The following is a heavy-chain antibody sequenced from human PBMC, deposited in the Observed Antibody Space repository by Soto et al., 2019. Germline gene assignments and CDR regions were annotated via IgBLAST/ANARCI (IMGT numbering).Heavy chain of an antibody. CDR1: GYTFTAYH. Sequence: QVRLVQSGAEVKEPGDSVRVSCEASGYTFTAYHIHWVRQAPGQGLEWMGWINPKFGDTGYAQDFQGRVSMTSDMSISTVYMELSRLTSDDTAIYYCARNMDYYYCRGSCNGHGVWGQGTTVTVFS. CDR3: ARNMDYYYCRGSCNGHGV. V-gene: IGHV1-2*02. J-gene: IGHJ6*02. D-gene: IGHD3-10*02. CDR2: INPKFGDT.